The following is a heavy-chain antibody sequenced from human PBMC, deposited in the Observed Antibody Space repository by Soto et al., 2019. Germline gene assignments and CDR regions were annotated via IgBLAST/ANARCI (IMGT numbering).Heavy chain of an antibody. D-gene: IGHD3-10*01. CDR2: ISDGGDLT. V-gene: IGHV3-23*01. CDR1: GFAFSSHP. J-gene: IGHJ3*02. CDR3: ARRVIGSSRAFDI. Sequence: GGSLRLSCAASGFAFSSHPMSWVRQAPEKGLEWVAGISDGGDLTYNADSVRGRFTISRDNSRNTLYLQMNSLRAEDTAVYYCARRVIGSSRAFDIWGQGAMVTVSS.